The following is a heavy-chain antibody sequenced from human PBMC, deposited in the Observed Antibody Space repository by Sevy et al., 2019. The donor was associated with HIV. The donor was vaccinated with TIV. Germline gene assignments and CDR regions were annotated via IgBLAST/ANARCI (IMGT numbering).Heavy chain of an antibody. CDR3: AKGFYGAFDP. V-gene: IGHV4-59*03. J-gene: IGHJ5*02. CDR2: VYYSGST. Sequence: SETLSLTCTVSGGPMTTYYWSWLRQPPGKGLKWIGYVYYSGSTNYNPSLKSRVTISVDTSKNQFSLKLTSVTAADTAVYYCAKGFYGAFDPWGQRTLVTVSS. D-gene: IGHD4-17*01. CDR1: GGPMTTYY.